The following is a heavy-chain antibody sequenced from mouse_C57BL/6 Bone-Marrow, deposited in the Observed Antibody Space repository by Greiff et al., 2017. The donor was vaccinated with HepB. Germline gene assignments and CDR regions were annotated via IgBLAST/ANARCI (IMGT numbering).Heavy chain of an antibody. J-gene: IGHJ3*01. CDR2: IRNKANGYTT. D-gene: IGHD2-4*01. Sequence: EVTLMESGGGLVQPWGTLSLTCAASGFSFTDYYMSWVRQPPGKALEWLGFIRNKANGYTTEYSASVMGRSTISRNNSQSILYLQMNAHRADDSATYYCAGYGRLRRGGPAGFAYWGQGTLVTVSA. CDR1: GFSFTDYY. V-gene: IGHV7-3*01. CDR3: AGYGRLRRGGPAGFAY.